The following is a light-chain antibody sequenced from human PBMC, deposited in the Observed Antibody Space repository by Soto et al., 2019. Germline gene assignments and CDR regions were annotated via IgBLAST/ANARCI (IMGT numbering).Light chain of an antibody. CDR1: RSVSNY. J-gene: IGKJ2*01. CDR2: AAS. CDR3: QQTFSAPVT. V-gene: IGKV1-39*01. Sequence: DIQMTQSPSSLSASVGDRVTITCRASRSVSNYLSWYQQKPGEAPKILIYAASTLQSGVPSRFSGRGSGPDFSLTISSLQPEDFATYYCQQTFSAPVTFGQGTRLEIK.